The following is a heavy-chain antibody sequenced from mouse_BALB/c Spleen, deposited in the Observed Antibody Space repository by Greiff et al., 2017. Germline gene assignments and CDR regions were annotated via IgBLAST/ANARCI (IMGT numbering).Heavy chain of an antibody. V-gene: IGHV14-3*02. CDR1: GFNIKDTY. CDR2: IDPANGNT. J-gene: IGHJ2*01. CDR3: ARAYRYDSFFDY. Sequence: EVQLQQSGAELVKPGASVKLSCTASGFNIKDTYMHWVKQRPEQGLEWIGRIDPANGNTKYDPKFQGKATITADTSSNTAYLQLSSLTSEDTAVYYCARAYRYDSFFDYWGQGTTRTVSS. D-gene: IGHD2-14*01.